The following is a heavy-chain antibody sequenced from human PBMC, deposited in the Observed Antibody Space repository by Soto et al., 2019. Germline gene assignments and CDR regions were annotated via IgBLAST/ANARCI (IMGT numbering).Heavy chain of an antibody. J-gene: IGHJ4*02. CDR3: ARRAVLDY. D-gene: IGHD2-8*01. V-gene: IGHV3-30*03. CDR1: GFTFSRYD. CDR2: ISYDGSNK. Sequence: QVQLVESGGGVVQPGRSLRLSCAASGFTFSRYDMHWVRQAPGKGLEWLAFISYDGSNKFYADSVKGRFTISRDNSKNTLYLQMNSLRAEDTAVYYCARRAVLDYWGQGTLVTVSS.